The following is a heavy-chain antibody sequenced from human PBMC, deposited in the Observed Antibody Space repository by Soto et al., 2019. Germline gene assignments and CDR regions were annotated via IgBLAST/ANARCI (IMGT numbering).Heavy chain of an antibody. CDR2: IRPSGGST. Sequence: QVQLVQSGAEVKKPGASVKVSCKASGYTFTSYYMHWVRQAPGQGLEWMGIIRPSGGSTTYAQKFQGAVTMTRETSTSTVYMELSSRRSEDTSVYYWAGDIPYCGGVCHDAFDIWGQGTMVTVSS. D-gene: IGHD2-21*02. CDR1: GYTFTSYY. CDR3: AGDIPYCGGVCHDAFDI. J-gene: IGHJ3*02. V-gene: IGHV1-46*01.